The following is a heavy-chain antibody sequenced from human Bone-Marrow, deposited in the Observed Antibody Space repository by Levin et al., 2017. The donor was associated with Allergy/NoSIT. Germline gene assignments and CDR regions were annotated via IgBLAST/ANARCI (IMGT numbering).Heavy chain of an antibody. CDR3: ARRGWNRFWGYFYAMDV. CDR1: GFTFSDFD. J-gene: IGHJ6*01. D-gene: IGHD3-16*01. V-gene: IGHV3-48*03. Sequence: PGGSLRLSCAASGFTFSDFDMIWLRQAPGKGLEWISKIDYSGTIIYYADSVKGRFTVSRDNAKNSLYLQMNSLRPDDTAVYYCARRGWNRFWGYFYAMDVWGQGTTVTVSS. CDR2: IDYSGTII.